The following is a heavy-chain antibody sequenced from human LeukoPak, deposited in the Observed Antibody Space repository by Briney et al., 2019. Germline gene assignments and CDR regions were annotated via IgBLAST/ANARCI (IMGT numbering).Heavy chain of an antibody. J-gene: IGHJ6*02. Sequence: GRSLRLSCAASGFTFSSYGMHWVRQAPGKGLEWVAVIWYDGSNKYYADSVKGRFTISRDNSKNTLYLQMNSLRAEDTAVYYCARDYPGSEWFYYYYYGMDVWGQGTTVTVSS. D-gene: IGHD3-3*01. CDR1: GFTFSSYG. CDR2: IWYDGSNK. CDR3: ARDYPGSEWFYYYYYGMDV. V-gene: IGHV3-33*08.